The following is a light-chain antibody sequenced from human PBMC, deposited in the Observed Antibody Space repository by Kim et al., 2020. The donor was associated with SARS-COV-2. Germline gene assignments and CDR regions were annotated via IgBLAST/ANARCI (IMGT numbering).Light chain of an antibody. Sequence: SLSPWERATVSCRASQSVTRVAWYQQKPGQAPRLLIYDASTRGTGIPDRFSGSGSGTDFTLTISRLEPEDFAMYYCQQYGSSPWTFGQGTKVDIK. CDR3: QQYGSSPWT. CDR1: QSVTRV. V-gene: IGKV3-20*01. J-gene: IGKJ1*01. CDR2: DAS.